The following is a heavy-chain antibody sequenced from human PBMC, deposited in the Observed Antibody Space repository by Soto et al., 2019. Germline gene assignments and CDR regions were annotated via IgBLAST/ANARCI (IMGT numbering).Heavy chain of an antibody. J-gene: IGHJ4*02. CDR3: ATVTRSGWD. D-gene: IGHD6-19*01. CDR2: ISGSSRYI. Sequence: EVQLVESGGGLVKPGGSLRVSCAASGFTFSSYSMNWVRQAPGKGLEWVSAISGSSRYIYYADAVKGRFTISRDNAKNSLYLQMNSVRVEDTEVYYCATVTRSGWDWGQGTLVTVSS. CDR1: GFTFSSYS. V-gene: IGHV3-21*01.